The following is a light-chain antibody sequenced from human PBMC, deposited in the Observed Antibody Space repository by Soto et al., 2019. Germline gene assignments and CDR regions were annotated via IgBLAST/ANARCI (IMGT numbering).Light chain of an antibody. CDR3: QQYEDYYT. CDR2: KAS. J-gene: IGKJ2*01. CDR1: QSIGNW. V-gene: IGKV1-5*03. Sequence: DLQMTQSPPTLSASVGDRVTITCRASQSIGNWLAWYQQKPGKAPELLIYKASTLESGAPSRFSGSRSGTEFTLTISSLQPDDFATYYCQQYEDYYTFGQGTKLEIK.